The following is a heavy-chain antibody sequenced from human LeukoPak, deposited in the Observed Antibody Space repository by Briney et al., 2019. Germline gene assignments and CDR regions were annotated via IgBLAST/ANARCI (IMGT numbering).Heavy chain of an antibody. CDR1: GFTFSSYA. V-gene: IGHV3-23*01. CDR3: AKQKDIVVVIATFDY. D-gene: IGHD2-21*01. Sequence: GGSLRLSCAASGFTFSSYAMSWVRQAPGKGLEWVSAISGSGGSTYYADSVKGRFTISRDNSKNTLYLQMNSLRAEDTAVYYCAKQKDIVVVIATFDYWGQGTLVTASS. CDR2: ISGSGGST. J-gene: IGHJ4*02.